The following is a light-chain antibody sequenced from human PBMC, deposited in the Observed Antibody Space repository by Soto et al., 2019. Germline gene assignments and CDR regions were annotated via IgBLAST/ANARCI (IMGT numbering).Light chain of an antibody. CDR2: EVS. J-gene: IGLJ1*01. V-gene: IGLV2-14*01. CDR1: SSDVGGYNY. CDR3: SSYTSSSTRV. Sequence: SALTQPASVSGSPGQSITIPCTGTSSDVGGYNYVSWYQQHPGKAPKLMIYEVSTRPSGVSTRFSGSKYGNTASLTISGLHAEDEADYYCSSYTSSSTRVFGTGTKVTV.